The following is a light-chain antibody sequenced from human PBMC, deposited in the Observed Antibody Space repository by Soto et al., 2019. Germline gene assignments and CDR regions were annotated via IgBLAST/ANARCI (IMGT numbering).Light chain of an antibody. V-gene: IGLV2-14*01. CDR1: SSDIGGYNS. Sequence: QSVLTQPASVSGSPGQSITISCTGTSSDIGGYNSVSWYQQHPGKAPKLMIYEVSNRPSGVSNRFSGSKSGDTASLTISGLQAEDEAYYYCSSYRRPSTLVFGGGTKVTVL. CDR3: SSYRRPSTLV. CDR2: EVS. J-gene: IGLJ3*02.